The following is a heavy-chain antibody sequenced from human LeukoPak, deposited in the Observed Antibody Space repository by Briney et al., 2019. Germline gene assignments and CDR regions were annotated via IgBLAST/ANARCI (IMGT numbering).Heavy chain of an antibody. CDR1: GYNFTTYA. V-gene: IGHV1-3*01. CDR2: VNAGNGNT. Sequence: ASVKVSCKASGYNFTTYAIHWVRQAPGQRLEWMGWVNAGNGNTKYSQKFQGRVTITRDTSATTAYMALSSLGSEDTAVYYCARDNRIYSPFDYRGQGTLVTVSS. J-gene: IGHJ4*02. CDR3: ARDNRIYSPFDY. D-gene: IGHD2-21*01.